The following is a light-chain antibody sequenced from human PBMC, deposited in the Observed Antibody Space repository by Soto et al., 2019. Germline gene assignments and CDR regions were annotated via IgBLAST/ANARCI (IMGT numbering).Light chain of an antibody. CDR3: QQYSSYPLT. CDR1: ESISSW. CDR2: DAS. V-gene: IGKV1-5*01. Sequence: DIQMTQSPSTLSSCVADIFTISCGASESISSWLAWYQQKPGKAPKLLIHDASSLEGGVPSSFSGSGSGTEFTLTISSLQPDDFASYYCQQYSSYPLTFGGGTKVDI. J-gene: IGKJ4*01.